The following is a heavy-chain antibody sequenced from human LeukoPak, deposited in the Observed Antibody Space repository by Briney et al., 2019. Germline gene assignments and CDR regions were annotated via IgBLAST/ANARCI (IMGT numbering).Heavy chain of an antibody. CDR2: IYYSGST. V-gene: IGHV4-39*01. J-gene: IGHJ4*02. CDR3: ARGIESYGDYGY. Sequence: PSETLSLTCTVSGGSISSSSYYWGWIRQSPGEGLEWIGSIYYSGSTYYNPSLKSRVTISVDTSKNQFSLKLSSVTAADTAVYYCARGIESYGDYGYWGQGILVTVSS. CDR1: GGSISSSSYY. D-gene: IGHD4-17*01.